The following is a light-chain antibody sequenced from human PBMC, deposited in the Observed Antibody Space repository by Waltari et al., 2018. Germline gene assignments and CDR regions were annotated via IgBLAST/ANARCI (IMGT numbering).Light chain of an antibody. V-gene: IGKV1-9*01. Sequence: DIQLTQSPSFLSASVGDRATITCRASQDITEYLVWYQQKQGNAPKLLSYAASNLQSGVPSRFSGGGSGTRFSLTINRLQPEDFATYYCQQVKSYPLTFGGGTKVEIK. CDR3: QQVKSYPLT. CDR2: AAS. J-gene: IGKJ4*01. CDR1: QDITEY.